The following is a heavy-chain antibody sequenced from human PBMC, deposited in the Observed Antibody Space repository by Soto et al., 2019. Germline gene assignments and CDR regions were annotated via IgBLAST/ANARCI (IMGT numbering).Heavy chain of an antibody. CDR2: IDESGDS. CDR3: AREGGYVDY. D-gene: IGHD1-1*01. CDR1: GGPIRSSSHY. J-gene: IGHJ4*02. V-gene: IGHV4-39*02. Sequence: LSLTCTVSGGPIRSSSHYWGWIRQSPGTGLEWIGSIDESGDSYYNPSLKSRVTIFVDTSKNQFSLKLISVTGADSAIYYCAREGGYVDYWGQGTLVTVSS.